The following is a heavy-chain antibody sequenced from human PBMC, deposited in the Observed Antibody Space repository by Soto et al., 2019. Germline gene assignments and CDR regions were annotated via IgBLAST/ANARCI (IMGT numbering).Heavy chain of an antibody. CDR2: TYYNGDT. CDR3: ARGPAYINGWRTFDL. D-gene: IGHD6-19*01. CDR1: DDSFRGAEYY. J-gene: IGHJ4*02. V-gene: IGHV4-61*08. Sequence: SETLSLTCTVSDDSFRGAEYYWSWIRQPLGKGPEWIGYTYYNGDTKYNPALRSRVTMSEDTSKNQFSLRLSSVTAADTDVYFCARGPAYINGWRTFDLWGRGILVTVSS.